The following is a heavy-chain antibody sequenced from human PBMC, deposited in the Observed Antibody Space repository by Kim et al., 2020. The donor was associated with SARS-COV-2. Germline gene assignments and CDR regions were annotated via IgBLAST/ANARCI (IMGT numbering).Heavy chain of an antibody. J-gene: IGHJ4*02. Sequence: SETLSLTCTVSGGSVSSGSYYWSWIRQPPGKGLEWIGYIYNSGSTNYNPSLKSRVTISVDTSKNQFSLKLSSVTAADTAVYYCARENAAMAKIDYWGQGTLVTVSS. D-gene: IGHD5-18*01. V-gene: IGHV4-61*01. CDR1: GGSVSSGSYY. CDR2: IYNSGST. CDR3: ARENAAMAKIDY.